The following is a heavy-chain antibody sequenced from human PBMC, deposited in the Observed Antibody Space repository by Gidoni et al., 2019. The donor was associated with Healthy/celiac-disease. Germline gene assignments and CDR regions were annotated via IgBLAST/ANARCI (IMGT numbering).Heavy chain of an antibody. CDR3: AREYYYDSSGYDPSDAFDI. CDR1: GGSLSSYY. V-gene: IGHV4-59*01. CDR2: IYYSGSP. Sequence: QVQLQESGPGLVKPSETLSLTCTVSGGSLSSYYWSWIRQPPGKGLEWIGYIYYSGSPNYNPSLKSRVTISVDTSKNQFSLKLSSVTAADTAVYYCAREYYYDSSGYDPSDAFDIWGQGTMVTVSS. J-gene: IGHJ3*02. D-gene: IGHD3-22*01.